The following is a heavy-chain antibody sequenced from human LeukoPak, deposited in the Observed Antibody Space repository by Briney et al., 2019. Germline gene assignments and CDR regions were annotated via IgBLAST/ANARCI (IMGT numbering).Heavy chain of an antibody. V-gene: IGHV3-23*01. CDR1: GFTFSSYA. CDR3: ARDYGDLPARVPYFDY. D-gene: IGHD4-17*01. J-gene: IGHJ4*02. CDR2: ISGGGGST. Sequence: GGSLRLSCAASGFTFSSYAMSWVRQAPGKGLEWVSTISGGGGSTYYADSVKGRFTISRDNSKNGLYLQMSSLRAEDTAIYYCARDYGDLPARVPYFDYWGQGTLVTVSS.